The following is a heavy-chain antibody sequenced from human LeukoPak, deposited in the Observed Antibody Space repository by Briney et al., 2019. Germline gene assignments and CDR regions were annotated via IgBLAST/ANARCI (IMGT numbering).Heavy chain of an antibody. CDR3: ARIPGYSSSWYESGYDY. Sequence: HGASVKVSCKVSGYTLTELSMHWVRQAPGKGLEWMGGFDPEDGETTYAQKFQGRVTMTRNTSISTAYMELSSLRSEDTAVYYCARIPGYSSSWYESGYDYWGQGTLVTVSS. CDR2: FDPEDGET. CDR1: GYTLTELS. J-gene: IGHJ4*02. D-gene: IGHD6-13*01. V-gene: IGHV1-24*01.